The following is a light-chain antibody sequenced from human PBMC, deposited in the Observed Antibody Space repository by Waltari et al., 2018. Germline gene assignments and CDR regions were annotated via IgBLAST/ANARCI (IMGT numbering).Light chain of an antibody. V-gene: IGKV1-NL1*01. CDR3: QQYYSTFWT. J-gene: IGKJ1*01. CDR1: QAISNS. Sequence: DIKMTQSPSSLSASVGDRITITCRASQAISNSLAWYQQKPGKAPKLLLYAASRLESGVPSRFSGSGSGTDYTLTISSLQPEDFATYYCQQYYSTFWTFGQGTKVDIK. CDR2: AAS.